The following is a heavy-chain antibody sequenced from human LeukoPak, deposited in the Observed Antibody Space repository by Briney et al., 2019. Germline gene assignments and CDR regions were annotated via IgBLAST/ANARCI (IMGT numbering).Heavy chain of an antibody. D-gene: IGHD3-22*01. Sequence: GGSLRLSCAASGLTFSSNAMSWVRQAPGKGLEWVSSISGSGGSTYYAVSVKGRFTISRDNSKNTVYLQMNSLRAEDTAAYYCAQVRTGYYYFNLDYWGQGTLVTVSS. CDR3: AQVRTGYYYFNLDY. V-gene: IGHV3-23*01. CDR2: ISGSGGST. J-gene: IGHJ4*02. CDR1: GLTFSSNA.